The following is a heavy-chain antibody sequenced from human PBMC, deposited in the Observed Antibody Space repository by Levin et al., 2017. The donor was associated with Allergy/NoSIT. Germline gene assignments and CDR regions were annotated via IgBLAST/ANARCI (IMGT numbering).Heavy chain of an antibody. J-gene: IGHJ5*02. CDR1: GGAFSSYS. V-gene: IGHV1-69*13. CDR2: IIPIFGTT. D-gene: IGHD5-18*01. Sequence: SVKVSCKASGGAFSSYSISWVRQAPGQGLEWMGGIIPIFGTTDYAQKFQGRVTITADESTRTAYMELRSLIFDDTAVYYCAKDGGGPGYSWFDPWGQGTLVTVSS. CDR3: AKDGGGPGYSWFDP.